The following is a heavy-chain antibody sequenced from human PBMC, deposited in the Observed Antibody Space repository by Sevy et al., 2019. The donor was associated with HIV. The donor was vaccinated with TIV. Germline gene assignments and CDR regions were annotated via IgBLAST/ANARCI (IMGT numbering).Heavy chain of an antibody. V-gene: IGHV1-2*06. Sequence: ASVKVSCKASGHTFTGDYLHWVRQAPGHGLEWMGRVFPNSGGTNYAQKFQGRVTMTRDTSISTAYMELSRLRSDDTAVYYCARDGGGGTTNSGMDVWGQGTTVTVSS. CDR2: VFPNSGGT. J-gene: IGHJ6*01. CDR1: GHTFTGDY. CDR3: ARDGGGGTTNSGMDV. D-gene: IGHD1-7*01.